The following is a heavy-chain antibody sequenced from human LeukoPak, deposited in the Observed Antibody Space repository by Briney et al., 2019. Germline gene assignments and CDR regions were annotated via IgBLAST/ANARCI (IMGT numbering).Heavy chain of an antibody. V-gene: IGHV4-59*01. J-gene: IGHJ6*02. CDR2: IYYSGST. Sequence: PSETLSLTCTVSGGSISSYYWSWIRQPPGKGLEWIGYIYYSGSTNYNPSLKSRVTMSVDTSKNQFSLKLSSVTAADTAVYYCARATYAYYGMDVWGQGTTVTVSS. CDR3: ARATYAYYGMDV. CDR1: GGSISSYY. D-gene: IGHD4-17*01.